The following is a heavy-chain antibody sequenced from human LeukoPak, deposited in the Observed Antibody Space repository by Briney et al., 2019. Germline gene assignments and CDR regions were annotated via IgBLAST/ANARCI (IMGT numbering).Heavy chain of an antibody. CDR3: ARERGTSGYILAY. CDR1: GFTVSSNY. J-gene: IGHJ4*02. CDR2: IYTGGST. Sequence: PGGSLRLSCAASGFTVSSNYMSWVRQAPGKGLEWGSIIYTGGSTYYSGSVQGRFTISRDNSKNTLYLQMNSLRPDDTAVYYCARERGTSGYILAYWGQGTLVTVSP. D-gene: IGHD3-22*01. V-gene: IGHV3-53*01.